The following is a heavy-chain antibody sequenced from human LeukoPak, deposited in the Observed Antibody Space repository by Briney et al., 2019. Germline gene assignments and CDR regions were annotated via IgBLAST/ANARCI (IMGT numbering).Heavy chain of an antibody. D-gene: IGHD3-10*01. Sequence: GGSLRLTCAVSGITLSNYGMSWVRQAPGKGLEWVAGISDSGGSTNYADSVKGRFTISRDNPKNTLYLQMNSLRAEDTAVYFCAKRGIVIRAVIIVGFHKEAYYFDYWGQGALVTVSS. CDR1: GITLSNYG. V-gene: IGHV3-23*01. CDR2: ISDSGGST. J-gene: IGHJ4*02. CDR3: AKRGIVIRAVIIVGFHKEAYYFDY.